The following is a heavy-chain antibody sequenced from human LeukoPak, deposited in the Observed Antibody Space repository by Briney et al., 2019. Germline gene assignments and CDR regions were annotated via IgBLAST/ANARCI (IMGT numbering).Heavy chain of an antibody. CDR3: ARRITLSWFDP. V-gene: IGHV3-7*03. Sequence: GGSLRLSCAASGFIFKDYWMIWVRQAPGKGLEWVANIKQDGSEKYYVDSVKGRFTISRDNAKNSLYLQMNTLRAEDTAVYYCARRITLSWFDPWGQGTLVTVSS. J-gene: IGHJ5*02. CDR1: GFIFKDYW. D-gene: IGHD1-14*01. CDR2: IKQDGSEK.